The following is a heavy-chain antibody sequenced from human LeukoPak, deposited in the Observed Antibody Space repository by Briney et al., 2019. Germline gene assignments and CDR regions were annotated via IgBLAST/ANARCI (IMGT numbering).Heavy chain of an antibody. CDR3: ARDGGSDYDFWSGGWFDP. CDR1: GNTFTGYY. CDR2: INPNSGGT. Sequence: ASVKVSCKASGNTFTGYYMHWVRQAPGQGLEWMGWINPNSGGTNYAQKFQGRVTMTRDTSISTAYMELSRLRSDDTAVYYCARDGGSDYDFWSGGWFDPWGQGTLVTVSS. V-gene: IGHV1-2*02. J-gene: IGHJ5*02. D-gene: IGHD3-3*01.